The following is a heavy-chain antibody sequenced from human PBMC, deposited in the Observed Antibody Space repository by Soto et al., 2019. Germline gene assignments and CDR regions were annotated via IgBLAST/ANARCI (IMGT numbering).Heavy chain of an antibody. D-gene: IGHD6-13*01. J-gene: IGHJ3*02. Sequence: EVQLVESGGGLVQPGRSLRLSCAASGFTFDDYAMHWVRQAPGKGLEWVSGISWNSGSIGYADSVKGRFTISRDNAKNSLYLQMNSLRAEDTALYYCAERDSSSWYSAFDIWGQGTMVTVSS. CDR2: ISWNSGSI. CDR1: GFTFDDYA. CDR3: AERDSSSWYSAFDI. V-gene: IGHV3-9*01.